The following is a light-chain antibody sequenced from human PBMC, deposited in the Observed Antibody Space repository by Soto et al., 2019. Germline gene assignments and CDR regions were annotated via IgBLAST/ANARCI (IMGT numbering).Light chain of an antibody. V-gene: IGKV4-1*01. J-gene: IGKJ4*01. Sequence: DIVMTQSPDSLAVSLGERATINCKSSQSVLYSSTNKNSLAWYQQKPGQPPKLLIYWASTRESGVPDRFSGSGSGTDFTLTISILQAEDVAVYYCQQYYSTPLTFGGGTKVEIK. CDR2: WAS. CDR3: QQYYSTPLT. CDR1: QSVLYSSTNKNS.